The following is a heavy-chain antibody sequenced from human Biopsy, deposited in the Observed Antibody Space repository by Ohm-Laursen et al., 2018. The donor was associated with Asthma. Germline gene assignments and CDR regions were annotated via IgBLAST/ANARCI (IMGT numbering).Heavy chain of an antibody. V-gene: IGHV4-39*01. D-gene: IGHD1-26*01. CDR1: GNCVGSSFYY. CDR2: IYKSGQV. J-gene: IGHJ3*02. Sequence: ERQALKCTVSGNCVGSSFYYWGRIRQPPGKGLEWIGNIYKSGQVYYNLSLKSRVTISVDTSKNQFSLQLRSVTAADTAVYYCARQKLVAAEGPFDMWGQGTMVIVSS. CDR3: ARQKLVAAEGPFDM.